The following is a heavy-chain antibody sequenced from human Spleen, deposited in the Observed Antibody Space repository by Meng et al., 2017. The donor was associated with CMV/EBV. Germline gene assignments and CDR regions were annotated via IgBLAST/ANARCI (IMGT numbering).Heavy chain of an antibody. D-gene: IGHD2-2*01. J-gene: IGHJ3*02. V-gene: IGHV3-7*01. Sequence: GESLKISCAASGFTFRSYWMNWVRQVPGKGLEWVANIKQDGSEKYYVDSVKGRFTISRDNAKTSLYLQMNSLRVEDTAVYYCASSLYCSSTSCYPYGAFDIWGQGTMVTVSS. CDR2: IKQDGSEK. CDR1: GFTFRSYW. CDR3: ASSLYCSSTSCYPYGAFDI.